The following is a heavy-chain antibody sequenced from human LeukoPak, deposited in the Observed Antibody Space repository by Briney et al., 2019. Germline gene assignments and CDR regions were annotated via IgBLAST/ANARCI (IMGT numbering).Heavy chain of an antibody. D-gene: IGHD3-16*01. V-gene: IGHV4-59*01. CDR1: GGPISSYY. CDR3: AREGWVAFDI. CDR2: IYYSGST. Sequence: PSETLSLTCTVSGGPISSYYWSWIRQPPGKGLGWIGYIYYSGSTNYNPSLKSRVTISVDTSKNRFSLKLSSVTAADTAVYYCAREGWVAFDIWGQGRMVTASS. J-gene: IGHJ3*02.